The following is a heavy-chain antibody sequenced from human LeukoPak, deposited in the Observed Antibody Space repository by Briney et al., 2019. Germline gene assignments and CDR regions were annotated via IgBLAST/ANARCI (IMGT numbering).Heavy chain of an antibody. D-gene: IGHD2-21*02. Sequence: GASVKVSCKASGYTFTSYDINWVRQATGQGLEWMGWMNPNSGNTGYAQKFQGRVTMTRNTSISTAYMELSSLRSEDTAVYYCARECGDCYDSPGYYGMDVWGQGTTVTVSS. CDR2: MNPNSGNT. CDR3: ARECGDCYDSPGYYGMDV. V-gene: IGHV1-8*01. J-gene: IGHJ6*02. CDR1: GYTFTSYD.